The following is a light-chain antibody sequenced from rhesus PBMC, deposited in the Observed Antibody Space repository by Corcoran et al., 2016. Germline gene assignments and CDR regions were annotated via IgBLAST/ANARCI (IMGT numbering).Light chain of an antibody. CDR2: LVS. CDR3: VQALRSPWT. Sequence: DIVMIQTPLSLPVTLGEPASISCRSSQSLVYSDGKIYLDWYLQKPGQSPQRPMYLVSKRAFGVPEKLSGRGSGTDCTLKISRVGSEDVGVYYCVQALRSPWTFGQGTKVEI. J-gene: IGKJ1*01. CDR1: QSLVYSDGKIY. V-gene: IGKV2-82*03.